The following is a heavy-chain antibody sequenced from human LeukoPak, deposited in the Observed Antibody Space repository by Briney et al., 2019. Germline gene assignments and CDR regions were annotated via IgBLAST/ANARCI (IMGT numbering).Heavy chain of an antibody. CDR3: ASDSSAFDI. CDR2: IWYDGSNK. Sequence: GGSLRLSCAASGFTFSSYGMHWVRQAPGKGLEWVAVIWYDGSNKYYADSVKGRFTISRDNFKNTLYLQMNSLRAEDTAVYYCASDSSAFDIWGQGPMVTVSS. CDR1: GFTFSSYG. V-gene: IGHV3-33*01. J-gene: IGHJ3*02.